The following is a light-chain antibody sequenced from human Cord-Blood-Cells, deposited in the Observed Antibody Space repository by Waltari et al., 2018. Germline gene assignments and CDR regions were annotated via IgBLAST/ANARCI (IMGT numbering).Light chain of an antibody. J-gene: IGKJ3*01. CDR1: QSISSY. Sequence: DIQMTQSPSSLSASVGDRVTITCRAIQSISSYLNWYQQKPGKAPKLLIYAASSLQSGVPSRCSGSGSGTDFALTISSLQPEDFATYYCQQSYSTPRTFGPGTKVDIK. CDR3: QQSYSTPRT. CDR2: AAS. V-gene: IGKV1-39*01.